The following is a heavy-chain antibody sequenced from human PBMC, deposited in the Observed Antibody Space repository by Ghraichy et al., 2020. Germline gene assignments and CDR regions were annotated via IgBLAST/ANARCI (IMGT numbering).Heavy chain of an antibody. CDR3: ARTFDSSGLHDLRFDY. D-gene: IGHD3-22*01. CDR2: IYYSGST. CDR1: GGSVSSGSYY. V-gene: IGHV4-61*01. J-gene: IGHJ4*02. Sequence: SETLSLTCTVSGGSVSSGSYYWSWIRQPPGKGLEWIGYIYYSGSTNYNPSLKSRVTISVGTSKNQFSLKLSSVTAADTAVYYCARTFDSSGLHDLRFDYWGQGTLVTVSS.